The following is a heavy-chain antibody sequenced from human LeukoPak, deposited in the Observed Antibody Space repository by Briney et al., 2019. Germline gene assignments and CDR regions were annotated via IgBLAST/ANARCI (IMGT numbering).Heavy chain of an antibody. CDR2: IYYSGST. D-gene: IGHD1-26*01. Sequence: SETLSLTCTVSGGSISSYYWNWIRQPPGKGLEWIGYIYYSGSTNYNPSLKSRVTISVDTSKNQFSLKLSSVTAADTAVYFCARHGASGSYLYYFDYWGQGTLVTFSS. J-gene: IGHJ4*02. V-gene: IGHV4-59*08. CDR3: ARHGASGSYLYYFDY. CDR1: GGSISSYY.